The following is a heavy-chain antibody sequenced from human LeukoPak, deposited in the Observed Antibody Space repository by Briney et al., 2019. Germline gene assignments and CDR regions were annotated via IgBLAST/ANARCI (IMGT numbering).Heavy chain of an antibody. V-gene: IGHV1-18*01. CDR3: ARDRDCSGGSCYLHSFVYYYYGMDV. J-gene: IGHJ6*02. CDR1: GYTFTGYG. Sequence: ASVKVSCKASGYTFTGYGISWVRQAPGQGLEWMGWISAYNGNTNYAQKLQGRVTMTTDTSTSTAYMELRSLRSDDTAVYYCARDRDCSGGSCYLHSFVYYYYGMDVWGQGTTVIVSS. CDR2: ISAYNGNT. D-gene: IGHD2-15*01.